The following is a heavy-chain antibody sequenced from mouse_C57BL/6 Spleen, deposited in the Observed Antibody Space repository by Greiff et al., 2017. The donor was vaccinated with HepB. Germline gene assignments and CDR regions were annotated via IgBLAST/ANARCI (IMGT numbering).Heavy chain of an antibody. D-gene: IGHD1-1*01. V-gene: IGHV2-9-1*01. J-gene: IGHJ3*01. CDR2: IWTGGGT. CDR1: GFSLTSYA. CDR3: ARNDPYYYGSSPPWFAY. Sequence: QVQLQQSGPGLVAPSQILSITCTVSGFSLTSYAISWVRQPPGKGLEWLGVIWTGGGTNYNSALKSRLSISKDNSKSQVFLKMNSLQTDDTARYYCARNDPYYYGSSPPWFAYWGQGTLVTVSA.